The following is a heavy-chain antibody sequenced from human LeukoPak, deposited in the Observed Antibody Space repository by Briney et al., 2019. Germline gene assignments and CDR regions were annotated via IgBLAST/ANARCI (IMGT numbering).Heavy chain of an antibody. D-gene: IGHD3-10*01. J-gene: IGHJ6*02. Sequence: GASVKVSCKASGYTFTSYDINWVRQATGQGLEWMGWMNPNSGNTGYAQKFQGRVTITRNTSISTAYMELSSLRSEDTAVYYCARVYGFGEYYYYYGMDVWGQGTTVTVSS. CDR2: MNPNSGNT. CDR3: ARVYGFGEYYYYYGMDV. CDR1: GYTFTSYD. V-gene: IGHV1-8*01.